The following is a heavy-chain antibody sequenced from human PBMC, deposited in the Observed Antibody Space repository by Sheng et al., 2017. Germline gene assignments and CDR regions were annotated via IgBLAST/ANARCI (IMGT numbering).Heavy chain of an antibody. CDR3: ARNYYYIDV. Sequence: QVQLVESGGGVVQPGRSLRLSCAASGFTFSSYGMQWVRQAPGKGLEWVGVISSDGSKKYYGDSVKGRFTISRDNSKNTLYLQMNSLGAEDTAVYYCARNYYYIDVWGQGTTVTVSS. CDR2: ISSDGSKK. J-gene: IGHJ6*03. CDR1: GFTFSSYG. V-gene: IGHV3-30*03.